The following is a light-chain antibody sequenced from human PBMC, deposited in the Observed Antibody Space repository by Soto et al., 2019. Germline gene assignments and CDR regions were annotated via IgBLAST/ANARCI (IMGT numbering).Light chain of an antibody. CDR3: QQYNNWPRT. CDR2: GAS. Sequence: EIVMTQSPSTVSASPGQRACLSSRASQSVSSNLAWYQQKPGQAPRLLIYGASTRAPGIPARFSGSGSGTEFTLTISSLQSEDFAVYYCQQYNNWPRTFGQGTKVDIK. V-gene: IGKV3-15*01. CDR1: QSVSSN. J-gene: IGKJ1*01.